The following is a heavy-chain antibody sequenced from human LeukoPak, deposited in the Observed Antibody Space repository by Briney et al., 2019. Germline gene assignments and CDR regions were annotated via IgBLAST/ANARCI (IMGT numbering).Heavy chain of an antibody. CDR3: AKEDHSSGRAGTFDI. J-gene: IGHJ3*02. CDR2: ISDDGRGT. D-gene: IGHD6-19*01. V-gene: IGHV3-30*04. Sequence: GGSLRLSCAASGFTFSSYAMSWVRQAPGKGLEWVAGISDDGRGTYYADSVKGRFTISRDNSKNSLYLQLNSLRPEDTAMYYCAKEDHSSGRAGTFDIWGQGTMVTVSS. CDR1: GFTFSSYA.